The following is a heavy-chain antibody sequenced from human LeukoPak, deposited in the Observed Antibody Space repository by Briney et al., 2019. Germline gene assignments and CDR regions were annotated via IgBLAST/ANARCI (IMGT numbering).Heavy chain of an antibody. CDR2: IWYDGSNK. V-gene: IGHV3-33*01. D-gene: IGHD6-19*01. CDR3: ARGPKYSSGWYGFDY. Sequence: GGSLRLSCAASGFTFSSYGVHWVRQAPGKGLEWVAVIWYDGSNKYYADSVKGRFTISRDNSKNTLYLQMNSLRAEDTAVYYCARGPKYSSGWYGFDYWGQGTLVTVSS. CDR1: GFTFSSYG. J-gene: IGHJ4*02.